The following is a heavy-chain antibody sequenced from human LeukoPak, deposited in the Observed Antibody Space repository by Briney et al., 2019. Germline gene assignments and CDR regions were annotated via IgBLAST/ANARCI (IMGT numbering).Heavy chain of an antibody. CDR2: IYYSGGT. CDR3: AATGATSPSSASWFNIEY. CDR1: GGSVTSYY. Sequence: PSETLSLTCTVSGGSVTSYYCNWVRQPPGRGLEWIGYIYYSGGTNYNPSLESRVTISLDTAKNQFSLKLRSVTAEDTAVYYCAATGATSPSSASWFNIEYWGQGTLVPVSS. V-gene: IGHV4-59*08. J-gene: IGHJ4*02. D-gene: IGHD6-13*01.